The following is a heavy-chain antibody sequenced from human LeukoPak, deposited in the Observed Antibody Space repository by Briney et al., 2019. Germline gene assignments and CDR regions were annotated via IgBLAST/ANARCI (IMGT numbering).Heavy chain of an antibody. CDR1: GGTFSSYA. J-gene: IGHJ6*03. V-gene: IGHV1-69*06. CDR3: ARGGGRSTEGGVWFYYYYMDV. D-gene: IGHD3-16*01. CDR2: IIPIFGTA. Sequence: ASVKVSCKASGGTFSSYAISWVRQAPGQGLEWMGGIIPIFGTANYAQKFQGRVTITADKSTSTAYMELSSLRSEDTAVYYCARGGGRSTEGGVWFYYYYMDVWGKGTTVTVSS.